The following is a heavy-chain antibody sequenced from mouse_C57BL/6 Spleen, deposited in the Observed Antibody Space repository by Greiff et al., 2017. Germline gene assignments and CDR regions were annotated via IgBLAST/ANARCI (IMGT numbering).Heavy chain of an antibody. CDR1: GYAFSSYW. V-gene: IGHV1-80*01. CDR3: ARNVYYGSIYWYFGV. J-gene: IGHJ1*03. D-gene: IGHD1-1*01. Sequence: VQLQQSGAELVKPGASVKISCKASGYAFSSYWMNWVKHRPGTGLEWIGQIYPGDGETNYNGKFTGKATLNADKSSRTAYMQLSSLTSEDSAVYFGARNVYYGSIYWYFGVWGTGTTVTVSS. CDR2: IYPGDGET.